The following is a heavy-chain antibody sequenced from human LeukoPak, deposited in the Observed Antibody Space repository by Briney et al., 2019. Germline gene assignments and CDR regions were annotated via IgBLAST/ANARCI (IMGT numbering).Heavy chain of an antibody. CDR3: ARGTAAGVSSPNY. V-gene: IGHV1-2*02. Sequence: ASVKVSCKASGYTFTGYYMHWVRQAPGQGLEWMGWINPNSGGTNYAQKFRGRVTMTRDTSISTAHMELSRLSSDDTAVYYCARGTAAGVSSPNYWGQGTLVTVSS. J-gene: IGHJ4*02. CDR1: GYTFTGYY. CDR2: INPNSGGT. D-gene: IGHD6-25*01.